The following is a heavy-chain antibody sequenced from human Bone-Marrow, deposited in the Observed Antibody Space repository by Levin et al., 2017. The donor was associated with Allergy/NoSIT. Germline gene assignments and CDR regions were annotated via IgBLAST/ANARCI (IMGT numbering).Heavy chain of an antibody. CDR2: ISSGSGTS. Sequence: SGGSLRLSCAASGFSFNTYNMHWVRQAPGKGLECISYISSGSGTSDYADSVKGRFTISRDNANNPMYLQMNSLRAEDTAVYYCARETTYYFDTGGDLRAGWYFDLWGRGTLVTVSS. CDR3: ARETTYYFDTGGDLRAGWYFDL. D-gene: IGHD3-22*01. CDR1: GFSFNTYN. J-gene: IGHJ2*01. V-gene: IGHV3-48*01.